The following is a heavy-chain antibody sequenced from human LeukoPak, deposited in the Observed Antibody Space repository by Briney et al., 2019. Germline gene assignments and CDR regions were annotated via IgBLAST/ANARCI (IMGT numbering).Heavy chain of an antibody. CDR2: FHFSGST. Sequence: PSETLSLTCSVSGASVTMGSYYWAWIRQPPGKGLEWIGTFHFSGSTYYNPSLKSRVTISVDTSKNSVSLMLGSVTAADTAVYFCARPFQDYDKGTFFYFFDFWGQGILVTVSS. D-gene: IGHD3-22*01. J-gene: IGHJ4*02. V-gene: IGHV4-39*01. CDR3: ARPFQDYDKGTFFYFFDF. CDR1: GASVTMGSYY.